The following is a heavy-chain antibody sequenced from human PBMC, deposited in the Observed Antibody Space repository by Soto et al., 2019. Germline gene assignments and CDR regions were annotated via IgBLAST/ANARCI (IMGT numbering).Heavy chain of an antibody. CDR2: ISAHNGNT. Sequence: QIHLVQSGAEVKKPGASVKVSCKGSGYGFTTYGITWVRQAPGQGLEWMAWISAHNGNTNYAHKRHVRDTVTRDTSTSSAYMVLRSLRSDDTAVYYCARGRYGDYWGQGALVNVSS. CDR1: GYGFTTYG. CDR3: ARGRYGDY. D-gene: IGHD1-1*01. J-gene: IGHJ4*02. V-gene: IGHV1-18*01.